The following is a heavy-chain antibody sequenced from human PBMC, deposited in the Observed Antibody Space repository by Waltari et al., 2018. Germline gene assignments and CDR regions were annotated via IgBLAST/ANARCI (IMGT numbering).Heavy chain of an antibody. CDR3: ARHAFYDFWSGYTGAFDI. CDR1: GGSISSSSYY. Sequence: QLQLQESGPGLVKPSETLSLTCTVSGGSISSSSYYWGWIRQPPGKGLEWIGSIYYSGRTYYNPSLKSRVTISVDTSKNQFSLKLSSVTAADTAVYYCARHAFYDFWSGYTGAFDIWGQGTMVTVSS. V-gene: IGHV4-39*01. J-gene: IGHJ3*02. D-gene: IGHD3-3*01. CDR2: IYYSGRT.